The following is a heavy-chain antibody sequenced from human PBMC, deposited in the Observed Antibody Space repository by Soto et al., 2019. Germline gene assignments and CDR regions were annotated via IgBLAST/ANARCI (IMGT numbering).Heavy chain of an antibody. CDR1: GFTFSNIW. CDR3: ATDLNWDST. J-gene: IGHJ4*02. V-gene: IGHV3-7*03. D-gene: IGHD1-7*01. Sequence: QPGGSLRLSCAASGFTFSNIWMTWVRQFSGKGLEWVASIKPDGSETHYVDSVKGRFTISRDNAKNSLYLQMNSLTAGDTAIYYCATDLNWDSTWGPGTLVTVSS. CDR2: IKPDGSET.